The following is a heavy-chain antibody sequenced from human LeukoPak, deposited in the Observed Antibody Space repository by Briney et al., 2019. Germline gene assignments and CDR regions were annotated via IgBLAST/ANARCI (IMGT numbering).Heavy chain of an antibody. J-gene: IGHJ5*02. D-gene: IGHD2-21*02. CDR1: GYTFTSHG. CDR2: ISVYNGNT. CDR3: ARSTFQGHIVVVTASNWFDP. V-gene: IGHV1-18*01. Sequence: ASVKVSCKASGYTFTSHGITWVRQAPGQGLEWMGWISVYNGNTNYAQKVQARVTMTTDTSTSTAYMELRSLRSEDTAVHYCARSTFQGHIVVVTASNWFDPWGQGTLVTVSS.